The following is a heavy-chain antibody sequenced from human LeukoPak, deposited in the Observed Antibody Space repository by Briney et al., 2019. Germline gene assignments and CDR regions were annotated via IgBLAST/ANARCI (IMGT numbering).Heavy chain of an antibody. J-gene: IGHJ4*02. Sequence: ASVKVSCKTSGYSENFYGITWVRQVAGQGLEWMGWISAQHGQTEYAPNSQDRVTMTTDTYTNKAYMELRSLRSDDTAVYYCAGSLGYCTSNVCYLKYWGQGTLVTVSS. CDR2: ISAQHGQT. D-gene: IGHD2-8*01. V-gene: IGHV1-18*01. CDR3: AGSLGYCTSNVCYLKY. CDR1: GYSENFYG.